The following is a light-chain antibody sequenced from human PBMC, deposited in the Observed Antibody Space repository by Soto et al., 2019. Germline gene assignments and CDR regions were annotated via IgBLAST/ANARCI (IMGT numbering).Light chain of an antibody. Sequence: EIVLTQFPATLSLFPGETATLSCRASQTVGTYLAWYHQKPGQAPRLLISDASNRATSVPTRFSGSGSGTDFTLTTSSLEPEDFAVYFCQQRNNRHRITFGQGTRLEIK. CDR1: QTVGTY. CDR2: DAS. V-gene: IGKV3D-11*02. J-gene: IGKJ5*01. CDR3: QQRNNRHRIT.